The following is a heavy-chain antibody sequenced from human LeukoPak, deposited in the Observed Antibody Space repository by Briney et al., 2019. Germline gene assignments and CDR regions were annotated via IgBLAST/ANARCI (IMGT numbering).Heavy chain of an antibody. CDR3: AKSSGYYIGWFDP. D-gene: IGHD3-22*01. Sequence: GESLKISCEGSGYSFTTHWIGWVRQMPGKGLEWMGIIYPGDSDTRYSPSFQGQVTISADKSISTAYLQWSSLKASDTAMYYCAKSSGYYIGWFDPWGQGTLVTVSS. V-gene: IGHV5-51*01. CDR2: IYPGDSDT. J-gene: IGHJ5*02. CDR1: GYSFTTHW.